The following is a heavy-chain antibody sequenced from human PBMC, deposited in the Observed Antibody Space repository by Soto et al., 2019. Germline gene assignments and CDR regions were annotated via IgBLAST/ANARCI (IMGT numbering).Heavy chain of an antibody. J-gene: IGHJ4*02. CDR2: IIPMFGTA. V-gene: IGHV1-69*06. CDR3: ARDHYDSSGHFDY. D-gene: IGHD3-22*01. CDR1: GETFSSYA. Sequence: GASVKVSWKGSGETFSSYAISWVRQAPGRGLEWMGGIIPMFGTANYAQKFQGRVTITADKSTSTAYMELSSLRSEETAVYYCARDHYDSSGHFDYWGQGTLVTVSS.